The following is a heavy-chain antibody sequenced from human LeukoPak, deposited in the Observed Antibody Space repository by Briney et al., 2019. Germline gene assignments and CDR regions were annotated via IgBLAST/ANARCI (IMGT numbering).Heavy chain of an antibody. CDR3: TKNTHDY. Sequence: GGSLRLSCAASGFTFSGSWMSWVRQAPGKGLEWVATIKGDGSGKFYVDSVKGRFAISRDDAKSSLFLQMDSLRSEDTAVYCCTKNTHDYWGQGTLVTVSS. V-gene: IGHV3-7*01. J-gene: IGHJ4*02. CDR1: GFTFSGSW. D-gene: IGHD1/OR15-1a*01. CDR2: IKGDGSGK.